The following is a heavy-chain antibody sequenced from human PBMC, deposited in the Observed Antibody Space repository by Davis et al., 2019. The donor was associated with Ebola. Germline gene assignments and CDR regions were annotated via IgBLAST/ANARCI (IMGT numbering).Heavy chain of an antibody. D-gene: IGHD1-1*01. CDR2: IYYSGST. CDR1: GGSISSYY. Sequence: SETLSLTCHVSGGSISSYYWSWIRKPPGTGLEWIGYIYYSGSTNCNPSLKSRVTISVDTSKNQFSLKLSSVTAADTAVYYCARAQFPTTSDHWGQGTLVNVSS. J-gene: IGHJ4*02. V-gene: IGHV4-59*01. CDR3: ARAQFPTTSDH.